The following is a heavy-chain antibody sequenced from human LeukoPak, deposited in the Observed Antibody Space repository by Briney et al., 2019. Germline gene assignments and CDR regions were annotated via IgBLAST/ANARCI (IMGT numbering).Heavy chain of an antibody. CDR1: GFTFSSYA. CDR3: ARDYYGSGSRQGFDP. J-gene: IGHJ5*02. CDR2: ISGSGGST. D-gene: IGHD3-10*01. V-gene: IGHV3-23*01. Sequence: GGSLRLSCAASGFTFSSYAMSWVRQAPGKGLEWVSAISGSGGSTYYADSVKGRFTISRDNAKNSLYLQMNSLRAEDTAVYYCARDYYGSGSRQGFDPWGQGTLVTVSS.